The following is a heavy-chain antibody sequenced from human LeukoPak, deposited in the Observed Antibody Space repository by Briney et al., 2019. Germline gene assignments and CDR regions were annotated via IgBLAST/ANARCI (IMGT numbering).Heavy chain of an antibody. CDR2: ISSSSSYI. J-gene: IGHJ4*02. D-gene: IGHD5-24*01. V-gene: IGHV3-21*01. CDR1: GFTFSSYS. Sequence: SGGSLGLSCAASGFTFSSYSMNWVRQTPGKGLEWVSSISSSSSYIYYADSVEGRFTISRDNAKNSLYLQMNSLRAEDTAVYYCARGARDGYIIDYWGQGTLVTVSS. CDR3: ARGARDGYIIDY.